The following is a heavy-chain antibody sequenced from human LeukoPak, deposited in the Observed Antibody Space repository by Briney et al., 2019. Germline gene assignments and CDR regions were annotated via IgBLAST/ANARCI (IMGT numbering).Heavy chain of an antibody. D-gene: IGHD6-6*01. CDR1: GGSISSGSCY. CDR3: ARDLVPGFDY. V-gene: IGHV4-61*02. CDR2: IYTSGST. Sequence: KPSETLSLTCTVSGGSISSGSCYWSWIRQPAGKGLEWIGRIYTSGSTHYNPSLKSRVTISVDTSKNQFSLKLSSVTAADTAVYYCARDLVPGFDYWGQGTLVTVSS. J-gene: IGHJ4*02.